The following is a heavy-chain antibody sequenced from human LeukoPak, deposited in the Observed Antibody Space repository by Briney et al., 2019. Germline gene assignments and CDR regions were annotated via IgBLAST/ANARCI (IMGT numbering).Heavy chain of an antibody. J-gene: IGHJ4*02. CDR3: AKGSGASRPYYLDY. CDR1: GFTFNSYA. CDR2: INNSGGST. D-gene: IGHD3-10*01. Sequence: LPGGSLRLSCAASGFTFNSYAMSWVRQAPGKGLEWVSAINNSGGSTYYADSVKGRFTISRDNSKNTLYLQMNSLRADDTAVYYCAKGSGASRPYYLDYWGRGTLVTVSS. V-gene: IGHV3-23*01.